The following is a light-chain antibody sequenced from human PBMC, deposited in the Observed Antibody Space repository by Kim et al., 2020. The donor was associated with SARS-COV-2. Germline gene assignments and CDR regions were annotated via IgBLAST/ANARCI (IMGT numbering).Light chain of an antibody. CDR3: QHYDNWPPYT. CDR1: QSVGNN. CDR2: GAS. Sequence: VYPGETATLSCRASQSVGNNVAWYQQKLGQAPRLLIYGASTRATDIPPRFSGAGSETEFTLTITSLQSEDFAVYFCQHYDNWPPYTFGQGTKLEI. J-gene: IGKJ2*01. V-gene: IGKV3-15*01.